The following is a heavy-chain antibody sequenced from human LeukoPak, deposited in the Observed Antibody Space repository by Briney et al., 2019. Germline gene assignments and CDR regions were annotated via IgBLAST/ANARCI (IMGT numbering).Heavy chain of an antibody. CDR3: AKDRYTIGRGANLQAPYFDY. CDR1: GFTFSTYG. D-gene: IGHD3-16*02. V-gene: IGHV3-30*02. CDR2: IPYDGSNK. Sequence: HPGGSLRLSCAASGFTFSTYGMHWVRQPPGKGLEWGAVIPYDGSNKYYADSVKGRFTTSRDNSKNPLYLQMNSLRAEDTAVYYCAKDRYTIGRGANLQAPYFDYWGQGTLVTVSS. J-gene: IGHJ4*02.